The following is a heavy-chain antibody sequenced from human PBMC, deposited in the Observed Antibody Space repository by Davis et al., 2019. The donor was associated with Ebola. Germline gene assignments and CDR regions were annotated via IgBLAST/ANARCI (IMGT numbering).Heavy chain of an antibody. Sequence: ASVKVSCKASGGTFTSYDINWVRQATGQGLEWMGWMNPNSGNTGYAQKFQGRVTMTRNTSISTAYMELSSLRSEDTAVYYCARGLSGWGGNWFDPWGQGTLVTVSS. CDR1: GGTFTSYD. D-gene: IGHD6-19*01. CDR3: ARGLSGWGGNWFDP. J-gene: IGHJ5*02. V-gene: IGHV1-8*01. CDR2: MNPNSGNT.